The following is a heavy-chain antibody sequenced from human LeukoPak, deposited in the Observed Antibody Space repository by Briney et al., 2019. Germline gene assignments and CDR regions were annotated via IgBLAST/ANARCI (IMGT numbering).Heavy chain of an antibody. D-gene: IGHD4-17*01. V-gene: IGHV4-39*01. CDR2: IYYSGST. CDR3: ARRMTPAWFDP. CDR1: GGSISSGGYY. Sequence: SETLSLTCTVAGGSISSGGYYWRWIRQHSGKGLEWIGSIYYSGSTYYNPSLKSRVTISVDTSKNQFSLKLSSVTAADTAVYYCARRMTPAWFDPWGQGTLVTVSS. J-gene: IGHJ5*02.